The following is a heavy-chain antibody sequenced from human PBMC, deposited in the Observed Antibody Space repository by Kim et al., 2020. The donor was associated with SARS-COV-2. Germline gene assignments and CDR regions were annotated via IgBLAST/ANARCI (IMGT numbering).Heavy chain of an antibody. Sequence: SVKVSCKASGGTFSSYAISWVRQAPGQGLEWMGGIIPIFGTANYAQKFQGRVTITADESTSTAYMELSSLRSEDTAVYYCARDLSRRPLYYGMDVWGQGTTVTVSS. V-gene: IGHV1-69*13. CDR2: IIPIFGTA. CDR1: GGTFSSYA. CDR3: ARDLSRRPLYYGMDV. J-gene: IGHJ6*02.